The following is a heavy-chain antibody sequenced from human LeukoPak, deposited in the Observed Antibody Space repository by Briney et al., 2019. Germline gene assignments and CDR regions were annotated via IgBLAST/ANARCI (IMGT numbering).Heavy chain of an antibody. CDR1: GGSISTYY. CDR3: ARHADSGFGQLAFDY. CDR2: IYYSGNS. D-gene: IGHD3-10*01. Sequence: SETLSLTCTVSGGSISTYYWSWIRQPPGKGLEWIGYIYYSGNSNYNPSLKSRVTISVDTSKNQFSLKLSSVTAADTAVYYCARHADSGFGQLAFDYWGQGTLVTVSS. J-gene: IGHJ4*02. V-gene: IGHV4-59*08.